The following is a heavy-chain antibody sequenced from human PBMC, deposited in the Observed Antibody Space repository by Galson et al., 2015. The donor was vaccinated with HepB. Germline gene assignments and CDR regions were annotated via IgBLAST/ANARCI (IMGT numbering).Heavy chain of an antibody. D-gene: IGHD3-22*01. CDR3: AREGYDSSGYYWDY. V-gene: IGHV3-21*01. CDR2: ISSSSSYI. J-gene: IGHJ4*02. Sequence: SLRLSCAAAGFTFSSYSMNWVRQAPGKGLEWVSSISSSSSYIYYADSVKGRFTISRDNAKNSLYLQMNSLRAEDTAVYYCAREGYDSSGYYWDYWGQGTLVTVSS. CDR1: GFTFSSYS.